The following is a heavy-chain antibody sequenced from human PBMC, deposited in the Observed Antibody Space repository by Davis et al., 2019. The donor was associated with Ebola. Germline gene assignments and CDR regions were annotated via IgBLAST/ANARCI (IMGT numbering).Heavy chain of an antibody. CDR3: AGGEGY. Sequence: SETLSLTCAVYAGTFRGYYWSWIRQSPGKGLEWIGEINHSGSTNYNPSLKSRVTISVDTSKNQFSLKLSSVTAADTAVYYCAGGEGYWGQGTLVTVSS. D-gene: IGHD7-27*01. J-gene: IGHJ4*02. CDR1: AGTFRGYY. V-gene: IGHV4-34*08. CDR2: INHSGST.